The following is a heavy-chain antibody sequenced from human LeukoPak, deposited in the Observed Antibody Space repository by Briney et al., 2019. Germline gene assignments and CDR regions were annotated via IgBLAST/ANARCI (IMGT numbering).Heavy chain of an antibody. CDR2: INSDGSST. D-gene: IGHD3-10*01. CDR3: ARVGIGFGEYYYYGMDV. V-gene: IGHV3-74*01. Sequence: SGGSLRLSCAASGFTFSSYWMHWVRQAPGKGLVWVSRINSDGSSTSYADSVKGRFTISRDNAKNTLYLQMSSLRAEDTAVYYCARVGIGFGEYYYYGMDVWGKGTTVTVSS. J-gene: IGHJ6*04. CDR1: GFTFSSYW.